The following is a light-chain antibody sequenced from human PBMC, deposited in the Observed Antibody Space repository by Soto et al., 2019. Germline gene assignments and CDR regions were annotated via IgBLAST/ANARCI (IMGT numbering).Light chain of an antibody. CDR3: QQRTSWPGT. J-gene: IGKJ2*01. V-gene: IGKV3-11*01. CDR2: DAS. Sequence: EIVMTQSPATLSVSPGERATLSCRASQSVSSNLAWYQQKPGQAPRLLIYDASNRATGIPARFSGSGSGTDFTLTISSLEPEDFAVYYCQQRTSWPGTFGQGTKVDI. CDR1: QSVSSN.